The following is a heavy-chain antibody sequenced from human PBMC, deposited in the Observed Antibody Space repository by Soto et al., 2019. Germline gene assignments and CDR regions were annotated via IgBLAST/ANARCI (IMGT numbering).Heavy chain of an antibody. V-gene: IGHV3-23*01. CDR1: EFTFSSYA. Sequence: EVQLLESGGGLVQPGGSLRLSCAASEFTFSSYAMSWVRQAPGKGLECVSAMSGSGGSTFYADSVKGRFTISRDNSKNTLYLQRNSLRAEDTAVYYCAKEGSARLSERSGYFQHWGHGTLVTVFS. CDR2: MSGSGGST. J-gene: IGHJ1*01. D-gene: IGHD6-6*01. CDR3: AKEGSARLSERSGYFQH.